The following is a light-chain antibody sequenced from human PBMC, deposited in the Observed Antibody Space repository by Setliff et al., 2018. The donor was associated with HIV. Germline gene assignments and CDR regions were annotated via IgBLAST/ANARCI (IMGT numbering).Light chain of an antibody. V-gene: IGKV3-11*01. CDR1: QSVNTH. CDR3: QQRSNWAMYT. Sequence: EIVLTQSPATLSLSPGERATLSCRASQSVNTHLAWYQQKPGQAPRLLMYDASNRATGIPARFSGSGSGTDSTLTISNLEPEDFAVYYCQQRSNWAMYTFGQGTKVDIK. CDR2: DAS. J-gene: IGKJ2*01.